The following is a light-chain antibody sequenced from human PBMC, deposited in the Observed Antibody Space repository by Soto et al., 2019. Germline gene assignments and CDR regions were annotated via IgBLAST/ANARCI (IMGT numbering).Light chain of an antibody. V-gene: IGKV3-15*01. Sequence: ETVMTQSPATLSVSPGERATLSCRAGQSISNNLAWYQQNPGQAPRLLIYGATTRATSIPSRFSGSGSGTEFTLTISSLQSEDFAVYYCQQYNNWPLTFGGGTKVEIK. CDR3: QQYNNWPLT. CDR2: GAT. CDR1: QSISNN. J-gene: IGKJ4*01.